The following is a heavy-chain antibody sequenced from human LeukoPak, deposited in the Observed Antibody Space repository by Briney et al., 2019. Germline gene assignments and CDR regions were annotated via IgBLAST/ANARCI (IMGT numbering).Heavy chain of an antibody. CDR1: GYTFTGYY. V-gene: IGHV1-2*02. CDR3: ARDLGWRDSSGSSDY. Sequence: GASVKVSCKASGYTFTGYYMHWVRQAPGKGLEWMGWINPNSGGTNYAQKFQGRVTMTRDTSISTAYMELSRLRSDDTAVYYCARDLGWRDSSGSSDYWGQGTLLTVSS. J-gene: IGHJ4*02. CDR2: INPNSGGT. D-gene: IGHD3-22*01.